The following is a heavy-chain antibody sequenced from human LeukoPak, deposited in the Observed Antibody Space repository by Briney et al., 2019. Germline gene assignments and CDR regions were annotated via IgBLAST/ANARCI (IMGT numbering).Heavy chain of an antibody. D-gene: IGHD6-19*01. V-gene: IGHV4-59*08. CDR1: GGSISSYY. CDR2: FYNSGST. J-gene: IGHJ4*02. Sequence: SETLSLTCTVSGGSISSYYWSWFRQPPGKGLEWIVSFYNSGSTSYNPSLTSRVTISLDTSKNLFSLRLTSVTAADTAVYYCASTQQWLASYYWGQGALVTISS. CDR3: ASTQQWLASYY.